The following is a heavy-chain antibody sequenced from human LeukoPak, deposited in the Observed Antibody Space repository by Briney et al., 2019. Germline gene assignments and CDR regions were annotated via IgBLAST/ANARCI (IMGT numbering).Heavy chain of an antibody. CDR2: VDPEDGET. CDR1: GYTFTDYY. J-gene: IGHJ4*02. CDR3: ATGLGHFY. V-gene: IGHV1-69-2*01. Sequence: ASVKISCKVSGYTFTDYYMHWVQQAPRKGLKWMGLVDPEDGETTYAEKFQGRVTITADTSPDTAYMELSSLRSEDTAVYYRATGLGHFYWGQGTLVTVSS. D-gene: IGHD3-3*02.